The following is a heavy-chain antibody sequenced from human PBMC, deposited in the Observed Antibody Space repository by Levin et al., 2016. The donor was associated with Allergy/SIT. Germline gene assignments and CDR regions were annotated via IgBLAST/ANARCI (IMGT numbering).Heavy chain of an antibody. J-gene: IGHJ4*02. Sequence: SETLSLTCSVSGDSISSGSHYWGWVRQAPGKGLEWIGSFRYSGSTYYNPSLNSRVTISVDTAKNQLSLKVRSVTAADTAVYYCMRHSIVFRVWDYFDHWGQGTQVTVSS. V-gene: IGHV4-39*01. CDR1: GDSISSGSHY. D-gene: IGHD2-15*01. CDR3: MRHSIVFRVWDYFDH. CDR2: FRYSGST.